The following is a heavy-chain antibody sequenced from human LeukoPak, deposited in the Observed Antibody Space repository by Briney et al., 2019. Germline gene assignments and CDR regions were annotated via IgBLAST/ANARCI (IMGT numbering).Heavy chain of an antibody. D-gene: IGHD3-10*01. J-gene: IGHJ4*02. V-gene: IGHV1-2*02. CDR1: GYTFTGYY. CDR3: ARELEYYYGSGSFDY. CDR2: INPNSGGT. Sequence: ASVKVSCKASGYTFTGYYMHWVRQAPGQGLEWMGWINPNSGGTNYAQKFQGRVTMTRDTSISTVYMELSRLRSDDTAVYYCARELEYYYGSGSFDYWGQGTLVTVSS.